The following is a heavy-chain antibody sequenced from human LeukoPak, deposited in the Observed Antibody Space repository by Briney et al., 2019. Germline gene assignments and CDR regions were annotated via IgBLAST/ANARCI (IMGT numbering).Heavy chain of an antibody. CDR3: ARVASGLDYYMDV. Sequence: SETLSLTCTVPGGSISSHYWSWIRQPPGKGLEWIGYIYYSGSTNYNPSLKSRVTISVDTSKNQFSLKLSSVTAADTAVYYCARVASGLDYYMDVWGKGTTVTVSS. D-gene: IGHD2-15*01. CDR1: GGSISSHY. J-gene: IGHJ6*03. CDR2: IYYSGST. V-gene: IGHV4-59*11.